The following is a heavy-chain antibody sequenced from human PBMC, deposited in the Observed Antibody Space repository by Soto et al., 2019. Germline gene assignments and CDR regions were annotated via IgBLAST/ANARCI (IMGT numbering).Heavy chain of an antibody. CDR1: CYTFTSYG. J-gene: IGHJ6*02. D-gene: IGHD2-15*01. CDR3: AREDTAKDGYYYYGMDV. CDR2: ISAYNGNT. Sequence: ASVKVSCKASCYTFTSYGISWVRQAPGQGLEWMGWISAYNGNTNYAQKLQGRVTMTTDTSTSTAYMELRSLRSDDTAVYYCAREDTAKDGYYYYGMDVWGQGTTVTVSS. V-gene: IGHV1-18*04.